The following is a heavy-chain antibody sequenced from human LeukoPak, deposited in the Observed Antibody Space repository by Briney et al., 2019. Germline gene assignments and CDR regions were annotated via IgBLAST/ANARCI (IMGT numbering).Heavy chain of an antibody. D-gene: IGHD5-18*01. V-gene: IGHV3-7*02. Sequence: GGSLRLSCAASGFTFSNYWMSWVRQAPGKGLEWVANIKRDGSEEYYVGSVKGRFTFSRDNAKNSLYLQMNSLRAEDTAVYYCARGSGVQVWSSLDYWGQGTLVTVSS. CDR2: IKRDGSEE. CDR3: ARGSGVQVWSSLDY. CDR1: GFTFSNYW. J-gene: IGHJ4*02.